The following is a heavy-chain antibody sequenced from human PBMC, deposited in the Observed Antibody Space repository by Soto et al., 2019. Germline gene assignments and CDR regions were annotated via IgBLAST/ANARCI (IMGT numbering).Heavy chain of an antibody. CDR3: EKLPRAYYDSSAIEVGGFGL. J-gene: IGHJ5*02. CDR2: IDPSDSYT. Sequence: GESLQISCKGSGYSFISYWISWVRQMPGKGLEWMGRIDPSDSYTNYSPSFQGHVTISADKSISTAYLQWSSLKASDTTMYYCEKLPRAYYDSSAIEVGGFGLWGQGNLVTGSS. V-gene: IGHV5-10-1*01. D-gene: IGHD3-22*01. CDR1: GYSFISYW.